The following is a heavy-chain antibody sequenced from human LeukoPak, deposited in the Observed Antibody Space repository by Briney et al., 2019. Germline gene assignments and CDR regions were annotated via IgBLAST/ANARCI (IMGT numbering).Heavy chain of an antibody. CDR3: ARSEQWLVPLDH. Sequence: SETLSLTCTVSGGFISSTSYYWGWIRQPPGKGLEWIGSIYYSGSTYYNPSLKSRVTISVDTSKNQFSLKLSSVTAADTAVYYCARSEQWLVPLDHWGQGTLVTVSS. J-gene: IGHJ4*02. V-gene: IGHV4-39*07. D-gene: IGHD6-19*01. CDR1: GGFISSTSYY. CDR2: IYYSGST.